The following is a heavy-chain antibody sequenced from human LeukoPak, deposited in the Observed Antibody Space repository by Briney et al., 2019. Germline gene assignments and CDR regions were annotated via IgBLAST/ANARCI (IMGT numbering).Heavy chain of an antibody. CDR3: ARYPTYYYDSSGYYYYMDV. CDR1: GYTFSSYG. V-gene: IGHV1-18*01. CDR2: INPNSGGT. Sequence: ASVKVSCKASGYTFSSYGINGVGQAPGQGLEWMDWINPNSGGTNYAQKFQGRVTMTTDTSTSTAHMELRSLRYDDTAVYHCARYPTYYYDSSGYYYYMDVWGKGTTVTISS. J-gene: IGHJ6*03. D-gene: IGHD3-22*01.